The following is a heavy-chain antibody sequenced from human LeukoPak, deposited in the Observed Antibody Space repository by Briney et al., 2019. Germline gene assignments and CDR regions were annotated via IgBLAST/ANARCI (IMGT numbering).Heavy chain of an antibody. Sequence: RGSLRLSCAASGFTFNTYSMHWVRQAPGKGLEWISYISAPSSAIHYADSVKGRFTISRDNAKNSLYLQMNSLRDEDTAVYYCARVSFDYWGQGSLVTVSS. CDR3: ARVSFDY. CDR2: ISAPSSAI. CDR1: GFTFNTYS. J-gene: IGHJ4*02. V-gene: IGHV3-48*02.